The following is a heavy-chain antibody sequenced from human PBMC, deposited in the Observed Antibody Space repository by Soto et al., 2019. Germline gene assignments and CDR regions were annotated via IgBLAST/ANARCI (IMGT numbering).Heavy chain of an antibody. CDR2: ISAYNGNT. CDR3: AREGYCSSTSCSHYYYDYGMDV. CDR1: GYTYTSYG. V-gene: IGHV1-18*01. Sequence: ASVKVSCKASGYTYTSYGISWVRQARGQGLEWMGWISAYNGNTNYAQKLQGRVTMTTDTSTSTAYMELRSLRSDDTAVYYCAREGYCSSTSCSHYYYDYGMDVWGQGTTFTVSS. J-gene: IGHJ6*02. D-gene: IGHD2-2*01.